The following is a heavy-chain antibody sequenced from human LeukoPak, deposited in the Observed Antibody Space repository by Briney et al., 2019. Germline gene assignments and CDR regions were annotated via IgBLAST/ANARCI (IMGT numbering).Heavy chain of an antibody. CDR2: ISGSGGST. CDR1: GFTFSSYA. J-gene: IGHJ6*02. CDR3: AKRLAAAGTGGNYYYYGMDV. D-gene: IGHD6-13*01. Sequence: GGSLRLSCAASGFTFSSYAMSWVRQAPGKGLEWVSAISGSGGSTYYADSVKGRFTISRGNSKNTLYLQMNSLRAEDTAVYYCAKRLAAAGTGGNYYYYGMDVWGQGTTVTVSS. V-gene: IGHV3-23*01.